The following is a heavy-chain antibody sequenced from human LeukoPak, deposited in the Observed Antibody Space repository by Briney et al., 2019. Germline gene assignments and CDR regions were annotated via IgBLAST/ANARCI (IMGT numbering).Heavy chain of an antibody. J-gene: IGHJ3*02. CDR2: INPNSGGT. Sequence: AASVKVSCKASGYTFTGYYMHWVRQAPGQGLEWMGWINPNSGGTNYAQKFQGRVTMTRDMSTSTVYMELSSLRSEDTAVYYCARDPGSYYDSSAQMSGGAFDIWGQGTMVTVSS. CDR1: GYTFTGYY. CDR3: ARDPGSYYDSSAQMSGGAFDI. D-gene: IGHD3-22*01. V-gene: IGHV1-2*02.